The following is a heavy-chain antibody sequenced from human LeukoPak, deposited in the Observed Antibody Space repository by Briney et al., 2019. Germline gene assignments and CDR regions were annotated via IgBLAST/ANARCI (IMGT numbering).Heavy chain of an antibody. D-gene: IGHD6-19*01. CDR1: GGSISSSSYY. CDR2: IYYSGST. V-gene: IGHV4-39*01. J-gene: IGHJ3*02. Sequence: SETLSLTCTVSGGSISSSSYYWGWIRQPPGKGLEWIGSIYYSGSTYYNPSLKSRVTISVDTSKNQFSLKLSSVTAADTAVYYCARGRSWLVRGAFDIWGQGTMVTVSS. CDR3: ARGRSWLVRGAFDI.